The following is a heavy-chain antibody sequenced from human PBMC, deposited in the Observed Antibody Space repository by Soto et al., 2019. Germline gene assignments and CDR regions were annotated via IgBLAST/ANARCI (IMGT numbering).Heavy chain of an antibody. CDR1: GFTVSSNY. D-gene: IGHD4-17*01. CDR2: IYSGGST. V-gene: IGHV3-66*01. J-gene: IGHJ4*02. Sequence: EAQLVESGGGLVQPGGSLRLSCAVSGFTVSSNYMSWVRQAPGKGLEWVSLIYSGGSTYYADSVKGRFTISRDNSKNTLYLQMNSLRPEDTAVYYCAREGIRSPLYYWGQGTLVTVSS. CDR3: AREGIRSPLYY.